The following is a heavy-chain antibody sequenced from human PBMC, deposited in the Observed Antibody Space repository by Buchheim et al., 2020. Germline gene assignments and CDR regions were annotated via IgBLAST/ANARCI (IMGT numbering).Heavy chain of an antibody. J-gene: IGHJ6*02. D-gene: IGHD6-19*01. CDR1: GFTFSNYA. CDR2: ISGSGTFP. V-gene: IGHV3-23*04. CDR3: AKDYKWLVGSYYFYYGMDV. Sequence: EVQMVESGGGLVQPGGSLRLSCAASGFTFSNYAMSWVRQAPGKGLEWVSTISGSGTFPYYTDSVKGRFTISRDNSKNPLYLLMNSLRAEDAAVYYCAKDYKWLVGSYYFYYGMDVWGQGTT.